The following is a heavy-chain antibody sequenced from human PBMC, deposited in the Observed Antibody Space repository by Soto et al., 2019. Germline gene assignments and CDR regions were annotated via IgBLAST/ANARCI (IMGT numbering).Heavy chain of an antibody. CDR3: AKGRSYYYYYGVDV. V-gene: IGHV3-23*01. Sequence: GGSLRLSCVASGFTFSSYAMSWVRQAPGKGPEWVAGLSGSGVAAFYAESVKGRFTISRDNSKSTLYLQMNSLRAEDTALYYCAKGRSYYYYYGVDVWGQGTMVTVSS. CDR2: LSGSGVAA. CDR1: GFTFSSYA. J-gene: IGHJ6*02.